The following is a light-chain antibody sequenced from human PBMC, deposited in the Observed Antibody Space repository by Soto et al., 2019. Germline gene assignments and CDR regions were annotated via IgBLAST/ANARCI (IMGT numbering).Light chain of an antibody. Sequence: IKMTKSPSIVCALVGDRVTITCRASQSITTWLAWYQQRPGKAPKLLIYDVSSLQSGVPSRFSGSGSGTEFTLTISSLQPDDFATYYCQQYTSLPWTFGQGTKVDIK. V-gene: IGKV1-5*01. J-gene: IGKJ1*01. CDR3: QQYTSLPWT. CDR1: QSITTW. CDR2: DVS.